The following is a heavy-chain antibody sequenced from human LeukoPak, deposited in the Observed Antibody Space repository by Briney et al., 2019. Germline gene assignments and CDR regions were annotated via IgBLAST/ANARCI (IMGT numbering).Heavy chain of an antibody. Sequence: SETLSLTCTVSGGSISSYYWSWIRQPPGKGLEWIGYIYYSGSTNYNPSLKSRVTISVDTSKNQFSLKLSSVTTADTAVYYCARWGGSYYPDNWFDPWGQGTLVTVSS. D-gene: IGHD1-26*01. CDR3: ARWGGSYYPDNWFDP. V-gene: IGHV4-59*01. J-gene: IGHJ5*02. CDR2: IYYSGST. CDR1: GGSISSYY.